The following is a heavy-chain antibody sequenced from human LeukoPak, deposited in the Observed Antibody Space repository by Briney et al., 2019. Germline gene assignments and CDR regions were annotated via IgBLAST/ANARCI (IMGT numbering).Heavy chain of an antibody. J-gene: IGHJ4*02. Sequence: ASVKVSCRASGGTFSTYTIHWVRQAPGQGLEWMGGIIPIFDSANYAQKLQGRVTMTTDTSTSTAYMELRSLRSDDTAVYYCARDPFVAVAGLFDYWGQGTLVTVSS. D-gene: IGHD6-19*01. CDR2: IIPIFDSA. V-gene: IGHV1-69*05. CDR3: ARDPFVAVAGLFDY. CDR1: GGTFSTYT.